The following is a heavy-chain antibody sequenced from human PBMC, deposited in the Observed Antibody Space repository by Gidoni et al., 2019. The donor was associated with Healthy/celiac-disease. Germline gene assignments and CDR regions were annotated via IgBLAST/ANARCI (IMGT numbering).Heavy chain of an antibody. CDR3: ARSGDCSSTSCYVGYYYYYGMDV. Sequence: QVQLVQSGAEVKKPGSSVKVSCKASGGTFSSYAISWVRQAPGQGLEWMGGIIPIFGTANYAQKFQGRVTITADESTSTAYMELSSLRSEDTAVYYCARSGDCSSTSCYVGYYYYYGMDVWGQGTTVTVSS. CDR2: IIPIFGTA. D-gene: IGHD2-2*01. V-gene: IGHV1-69*01. J-gene: IGHJ6*02. CDR1: GGTFSSYA.